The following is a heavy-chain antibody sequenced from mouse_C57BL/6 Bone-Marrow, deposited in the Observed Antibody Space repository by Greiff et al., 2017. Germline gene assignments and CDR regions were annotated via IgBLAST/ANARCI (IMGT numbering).Heavy chain of an antibody. CDR1: GYTFTNYW. V-gene: IGHV1-63*01. Sequence: VQLQQSGAVLVRPGTSVKMSCKASGYTFTNYWIGWAKQRPGHGLEWIGDLYPGGGYTNYNEKFKGKATLTADKSSSTAYMQFSSLTSEDSAIYYGATCYSNYALSMDYWGQGTSVTVSS. CDR3: ATCYSNYALSMDY. D-gene: IGHD2-5*01. CDR2: LYPGGGYT. J-gene: IGHJ4*01.